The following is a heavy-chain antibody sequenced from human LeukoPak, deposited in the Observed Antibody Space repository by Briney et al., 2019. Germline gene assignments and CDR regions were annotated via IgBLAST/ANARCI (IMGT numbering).Heavy chain of an antibody. Sequence: GGSLRLSCAASGFTFSDYAMNWVRQAPGKGLEWVSSISSGGSYISYADSVKGRFTVSRDNAKDSLFLQMRSLRDEDTAVYYCGGGPALYCTSSSCLDGVDWGKGTLVRVSS. D-gene: IGHD2-2*01. CDR2: ISSGGSYI. CDR3: GGGPALYCTSSSCLDGVD. CDR1: GFTFSDYA. J-gene: IGHJ4*02. V-gene: IGHV3-21*01.